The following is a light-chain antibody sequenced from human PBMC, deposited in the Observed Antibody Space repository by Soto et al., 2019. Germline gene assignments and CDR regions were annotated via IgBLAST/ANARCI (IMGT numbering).Light chain of an antibody. V-gene: IGKV3-11*01. CDR3: QRRSRGPS. J-gene: IGKJ4*01. CDR2: DAS. CDR1: QSVSSY. Sequence: EIVLTQSPATLSLSPGERATLSCRASQSVSSYLAWYQQKPGQAPRLLIYDASNRATGIPDRFSGSGSGTDFTLTISSLVPEDFAVYYFQRRSRGPSFGGGTKVEIK.